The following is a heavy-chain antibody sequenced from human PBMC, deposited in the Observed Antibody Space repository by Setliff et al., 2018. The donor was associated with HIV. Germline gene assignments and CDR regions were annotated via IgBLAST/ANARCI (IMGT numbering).Heavy chain of an antibody. CDR1: GGSISSGYYY. J-gene: IGHJ2*01. CDR3: ARPSAGGGYNYWYFDL. Sequence: PSETLSLTCSVSGGSISSGYYYWTWIRQHPGKGLEWIGNIFYSGSTYYNPSLKSRVTILVDTSKNQFSLKLSSVTAADTAVYYCARPSAGGGYNYWYFDLWGRGTLVTVSS. D-gene: IGHD5-12*01. V-gene: IGHV4-30-4*01. CDR2: IFYSGST.